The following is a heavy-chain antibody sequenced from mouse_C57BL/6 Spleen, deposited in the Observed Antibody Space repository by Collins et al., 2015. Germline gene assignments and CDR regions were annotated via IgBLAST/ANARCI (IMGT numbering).Heavy chain of an antibody. J-gene: IGHJ2*01. CDR3: ARRGTGYYFDY. CDR1: GYTFTDYY. V-gene: IGHV1-76*01. Sequence: QVRLKQSGAELVRPGASVKLSCKASGYTFTDYYINWVKQRPGQGLEWIARIYPGSGNTYYNEKFKGKATLTAEKSSSTAYMQLSSLTSEDSAVYFCARRGTGYYFDYWGQGTTLTVSS. CDR2: IYPGSGNT. D-gene: IGHD4-1*01.